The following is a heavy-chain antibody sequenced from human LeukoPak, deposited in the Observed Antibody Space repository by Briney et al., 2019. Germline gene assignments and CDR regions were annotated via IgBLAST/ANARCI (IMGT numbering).Heavy chain of an antibody. Sequence: GGSLRLSCAASGFTFSSYSMNWVRQAPGKGLEWVSSISSSSSYIYYADSVKGRFTISRDNSKNTLYLQMNSLRAEDTAVYYCARDRMVRGERAFDIWGQGTMVTVSS. CDR2: ISSSSSYI. CDR1: GFTFSSYS. D-gene: IGHD3-10*01. CDR3: ARDRMVRGERAFDI. J-gene: IGHJ3*02. V-gene: IGHV3-21*04.